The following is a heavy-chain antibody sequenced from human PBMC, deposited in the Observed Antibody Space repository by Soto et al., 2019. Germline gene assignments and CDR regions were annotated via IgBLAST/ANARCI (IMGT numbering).Heavy chain of an antibody. D-gene: IGHD2-21*02. V-gene: IGHV3-21*01. CDR3: ARAPLGGGDCPDY. CDR1: GFTFSSYS. CDR2: ISSSSSYI. J-gene: IGHJ4*02. Sequence: GGSLRLSCAASGFTFSSYSMNWVRQAPGKWLEWVSSISSSSSYIYYADSVKGRFTISRDNAKNSLYLQMNSLRAEDTAVYYCARAPLGGGDCPDYWGQGTLVTVPQ.